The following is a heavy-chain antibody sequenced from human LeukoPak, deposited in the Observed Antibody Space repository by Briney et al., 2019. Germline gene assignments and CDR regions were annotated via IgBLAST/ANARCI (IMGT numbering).Heavy chain of an antibody. CDR3: ARGSGSYYNAFFSLIDY. V-gene: IGHV1-2*02. CDR2: INPNSGGT. D-gene: IGHD3-10*01. CDR1: GYTFTGYY. J-gene: IGHJ4*02. Sequence: GASVKVSCKASGYTFTGYYMHWVRQAPGQGLEWMGWINPNSGGTNYAQKFQGRVTMTRDTSISTAYMELSRLRSDDTAVYYCARGSGSYYNAFFSLIDYWGQGTLVTVSS.